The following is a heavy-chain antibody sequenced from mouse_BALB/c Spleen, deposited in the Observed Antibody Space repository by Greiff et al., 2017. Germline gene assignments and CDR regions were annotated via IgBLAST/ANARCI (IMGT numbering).Heavy chain of an antibody. D-gene: IGHD2-14*01. CDR2: IDPSDSET. J-gene: IGHJ2*01. CDR1: GYSFTGYW. Sequence: QVQLQQSGPQLVRPGASVKISCKASGYSFTGYWMHWVKQRPGQGLEWIGMIDPSDSETRLNQKFKDKATLTVDKSSSAAYMQLSSPTSEDSAVYYCASEGLGHFDYWGQGTTLTVSS. CDR3: ASEGLGHFDY. V-gene: IGHV1S126*01.